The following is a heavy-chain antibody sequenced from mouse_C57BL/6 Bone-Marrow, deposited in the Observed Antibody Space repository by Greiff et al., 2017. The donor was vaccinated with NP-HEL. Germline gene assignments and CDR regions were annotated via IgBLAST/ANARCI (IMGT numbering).Heavy chain of an antibody. CDR1: GFNIKDDY. CDR2: IDPENGDT. Sequence: VQLQQSGAELVRPGASVKLSCTASGFNIKDDYMHWVKQRPEQGLEWIGWIDPENGDTEYASKFQGKATITAATSSNTAYLQLSSLTSEDTAVYYCTLDSSGYGDYWGQGTTLTVSS. D-gene: IGHD3-2*02. J-gene: IGHJ2*01. V-gene: IGHV14-4*01. CDR3: TLDSSGYGDY.